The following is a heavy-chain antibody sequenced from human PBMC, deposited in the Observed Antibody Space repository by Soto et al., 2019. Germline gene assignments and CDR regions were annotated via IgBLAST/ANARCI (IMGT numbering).Heavy chain of an antibody. V-gene: IGHV1-69*13. CDR1: GGTFGSYA. Sequence: GASVKVSCKASGGTFGSYAISWVRQAPGQGLEWMGGIIPIFGTANYAQKFQGRVTITADESTSTAYMELSSLRSEDTAVYYCARDLKRFGELLPSFLFDYWGQGTLVTVS. D-gene: IGHD3-10*01. CDR3: ARDLKRFGELLPSFLFDY. J-gene: IGHJ4*02. CDR2: IIPIFGTA.